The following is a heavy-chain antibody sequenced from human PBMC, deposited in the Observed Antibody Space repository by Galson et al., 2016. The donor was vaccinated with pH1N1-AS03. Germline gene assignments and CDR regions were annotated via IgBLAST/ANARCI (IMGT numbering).Heavy chain of an antibody. CDR1: LGSISGYY. V-gene: IGHV4-4*07. Sequence: SETLSLTCTVSLGSISGYYWSWIRQPAGKRLEWIGRMYSRGDTRYSPSLDSRITMSVDTSKNQFFLSLQSVTAADTAVYYCARLGLRDNNGYYGSGYDYYDKWGQGILVTVSS. D-gene: IGHD3-10*01. CDR3: ARLGLRDNNGYYGSGYDYYDK. J-gene: IGHJ4*02. CDR2: MYSRGDT.